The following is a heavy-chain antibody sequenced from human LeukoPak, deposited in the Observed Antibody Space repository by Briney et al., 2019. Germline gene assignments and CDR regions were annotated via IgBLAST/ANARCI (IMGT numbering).Heavy chain of an antibody. V-gene: IGHV3-48*03. Sequence: PGGSLRLSCAASGFTFSSYEMNWVRQAPGKGLEWVSYISSSGSTIYYADSVKGRFTISRDNAKNSLYLQMNSLRAEDTAVYYCARNDLGYCSGGSCYSDFFDYWGQGTLVTVSS. CDR3: ARNDLGYCSGGSCYSDFFDY. CDR2: ISSSGSTI. D-gene: IGHD2-15*01. J-gene: IGHJ4*02. CDR1: GFTFSSYE.